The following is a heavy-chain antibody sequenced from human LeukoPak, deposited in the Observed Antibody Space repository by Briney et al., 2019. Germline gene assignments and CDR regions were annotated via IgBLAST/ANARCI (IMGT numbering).Heavy chain of an antibody. D-gene: IGHD1-26*01. V-gene: IGHV1-2*02. CDR3: ARDWYSGSSY. J-gene: IGHJ4*02. CDR1: GYTFTGYY. CDR2: INPNSGGT. Sequence: ASVKVSCKASGYTFTGYYTHWVRQAPGQGLEWMGWINPNSGGTNYAQKFQGRVTMTRDTSISTAYMELSRLRSDDTAVYYCARDWYSGSSYWGQGTLVTVSS.